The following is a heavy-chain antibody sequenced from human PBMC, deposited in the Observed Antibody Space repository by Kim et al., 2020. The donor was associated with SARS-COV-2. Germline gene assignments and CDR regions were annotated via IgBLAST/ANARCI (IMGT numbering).Heavy chain of an antibody. Sequence: GGSLRLSCGASGFSFNNYGMAWVRQAPGKGLEWVSAISASGRSTYYADSVKGRFTISRDNSKNTLFLQMNSLRAEDAAVYYCAKRAGYCDTTNCYSYY. CDR3: AKRAGYCDTTNCYSYY. CDR1: GFSFNNYG. CDR2: ISASGRST. D-gene: IGHD2-2*02. V-gene: IGHV3-23*01. J-gene: IGHJ6*01.